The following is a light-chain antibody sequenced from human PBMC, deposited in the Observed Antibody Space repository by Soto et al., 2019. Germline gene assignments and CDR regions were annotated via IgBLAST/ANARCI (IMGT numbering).Light chain of an antibody. CDR3: QQYNSYSL. J-gene: IGKJ4*01. CDR2: AAS. Sequence: DIQMTQSPSSLSASVGDRVTITCRASQSISSYLNWYQQKPGKAPKLLIYAASSLQSGVPSRFSGSGSGTDFTLTISSLQPEDFATYYCQQYNSYSLFGGGTKVDIK. CDR1: QSISSY. V-gene: IGKV1-39*01.